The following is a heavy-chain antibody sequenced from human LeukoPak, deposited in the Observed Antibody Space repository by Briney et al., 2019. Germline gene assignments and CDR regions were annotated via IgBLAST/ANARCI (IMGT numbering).Heavy chain of an antibody. D-gene: IGHD3-22*01. J-gene: IGHJ1*01. CDR3: ARDGGDYYDSSGYPFHH. V-gene: IGHV3-21*01. CDR1: GIILRSYE. Sequence: PGGSLRLYCAASGIILRSYEMNWVRQAPGKGLEWVSSISTSSSYIYYADSVKGRFTISRDNAKKSLYLQMNSLRAGDTAVYYCARDGGDYYDSSGYPFHHWGQGTLVTVSS. CDR2: ISTSSSYI.